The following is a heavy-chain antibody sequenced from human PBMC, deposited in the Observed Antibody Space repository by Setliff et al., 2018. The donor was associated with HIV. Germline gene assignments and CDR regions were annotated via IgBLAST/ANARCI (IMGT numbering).Heavy chain of an antibody. CDR3: ARGPLLDYDILTGYYHDAFDI. D-gene: IGHD3-9*01. CDR1: RYSFTTYW. V-gene: IGHV5-51*01. CDR2: IYPGDSDT. Sequence: GESLKISCQGSRYSFTTYWIAWVRQTPGKGLEWMGVIYPGDSDTRYRPSFQGQVTISADKSISTAYLQWSRLKASDTAMYYCARGPLLDYDILTGYYHDAFDIWGQGTMVTVSS. J-gene: IGHJ3*02.